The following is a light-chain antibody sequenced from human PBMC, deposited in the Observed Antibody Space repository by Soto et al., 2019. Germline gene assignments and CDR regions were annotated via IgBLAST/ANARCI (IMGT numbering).Light chain of an antibody. CDR3: QQYKNWPPLT. CDR2: GAS. Sequence: EIVMTQSPATLSVSPGETATLSCRASQIVGSAVAWDQHKPGQAPRLLIVGASIRATGVPGRFSGGGSGTEFTLTISSLQSEDFAVYYCQQYKNWPPLTFGGGTTVEIK. CDR1: QIVGSA. V-gene: IGKV3-15*01. J-gene: IGKJ4*01.